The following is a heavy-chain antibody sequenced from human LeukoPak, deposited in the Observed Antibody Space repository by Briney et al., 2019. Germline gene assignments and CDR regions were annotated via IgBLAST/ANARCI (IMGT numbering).Heavy chain of an antibody. CDR2: MSYDGRNT. CDR1: GFTLSVYA. Sequence: SGGSLRLSCAASGFTLSVYAIHWVRQAPGKGLEWVAIMSYDGRNTYYADSVKGRFTIARDDSVKMVFLQMNSLRNEDTAVYYCARDSVTTGSYFEFWGQGTLVTVFS. V-gene: IGHV3-30*04. D-gene: IGHD4-17*01. CDR3: ARDSVTTGSYFEF. J-gene: IGHJ4*02.